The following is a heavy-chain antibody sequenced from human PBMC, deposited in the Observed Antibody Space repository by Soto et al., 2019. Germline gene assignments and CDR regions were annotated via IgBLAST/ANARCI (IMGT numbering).Heavy chain of an antibody. J-gene: IGHJ5*02. D-gene: IGHD3-10*01. Sequence: EVQLLESGGGLVQPGGSLRLSCAASGFTFSSYAMSWVRQAPGKGLEWVSAISGSGGSTYYADSVKGRFTISRDNSKNTLYLQMNSLRAEDTAVYYYAKDWTSWFGENNWFDPWGQGTLVTVSS. V-gene: IGHV3-23*01. CDR3: AKDWTSWFGENNWFDP. CDR2: ISGSGGST. CDR1: GFTFSSYA.